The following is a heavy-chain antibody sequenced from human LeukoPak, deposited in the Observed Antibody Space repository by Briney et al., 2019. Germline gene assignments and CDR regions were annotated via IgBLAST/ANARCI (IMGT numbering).Heavy chain of an antibody. CDR2: IYYSGNT. CDR3: ATGGDRRKVGY. J-gene: IGHJ4*02. D-gene: IGHD2-21*02. CDR1: GGSISSYY. Sequence: PSETLSLTCALSGGSISSYYWTWIRQPPGKGLEWIGYIYYSGNTNYNPSLKSRVTMSQDTSKNQVSLKLTSVTAADTAVYYCATGGDRRKVGYWGQGTLVTVSS. V-gene: IGHV4-59*08.